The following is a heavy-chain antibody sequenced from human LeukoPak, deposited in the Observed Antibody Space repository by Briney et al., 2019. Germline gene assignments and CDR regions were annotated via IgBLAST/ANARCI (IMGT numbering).Heavy chain of an antibody. CDR3: ARMVSRSGPYDAFDI. D-gene: IGHD2-8*01. V-gene: IGHV4-59*01. CDR2: IYYSGST. CDR1: GGSLSSYY. J-gene: IGHJ3*02. Sequence: SEALSLTCTVSGGSLSSYYWSWIRQPPGKGLEGIGYIYYSGSTNYNPSLQSRVTISVNTSKNQFSLKLSSVTAADTAVYYCARMVSRSGPYDAFDIWGQGTMVTVSS.